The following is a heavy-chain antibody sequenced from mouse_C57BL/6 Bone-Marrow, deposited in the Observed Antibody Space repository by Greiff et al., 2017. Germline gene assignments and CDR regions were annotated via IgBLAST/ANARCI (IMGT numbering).Heavy chain of an antibody. CDR2: IDPAVGET. D-gene: IGHD1-1*01. Sequence: EVQLQQSGAELVKPGASVKLSCTASGFNIKDYYMHWVQQRTEQGLECIGRIDPAVGETKYAPKFQGTATITADTASNTAYLQLSSLTSEDTAVYYGADYGRSYEGYYFDYWGQGTTLTVSS. J-gene: IGHJ2*01. CDR1: GFNIKDYY. V-gene: IGHV14-2*01. CDR3: ADYGRSYEGYYFDY.